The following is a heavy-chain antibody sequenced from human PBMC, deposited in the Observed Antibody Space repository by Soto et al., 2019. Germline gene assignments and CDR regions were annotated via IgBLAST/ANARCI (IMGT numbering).Heavy chain of an antibody. V-gene: IGHV4-31*03. CDR1: GGSISSFNYY. J-gene: IGHJ6*02. Sequence: SETLSLTCSVSGGSISSFNYYWSWIRQHPGEGLEWIGEIYHTGRTYYNPSLESRINISVDTSENQFSLTLSSVTAADTAVYYCARIRSGSRDYGVDVWGQGTTVTVS. CDR3: ARIRSGSRDYGVDV. D-gene: IGHD6-19*01. CDR2: IYHTGRT.